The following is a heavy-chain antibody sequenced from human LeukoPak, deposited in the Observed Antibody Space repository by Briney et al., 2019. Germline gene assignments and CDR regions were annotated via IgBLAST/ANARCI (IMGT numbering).Heavy chain of an antibody. D-gene: IGHD6-13*01. CDR1: GFTFSSYA. CDR3: ARSIAAAGTPGYYFDY. CDR2: ISGSGGST. J-gene: IGHJ4*02. V-gene: IGHV3-23*01. Sequence: GGSLRLSCAASGFTFSSYAMSWVRQAPGKGLEWVSAISGSGGSTYYADSVKGRFTISRDNSKNTLYLQMNSLRAEDTAVYYCARSIAAAGTPGYYFDYWGQGTLVTVSS.